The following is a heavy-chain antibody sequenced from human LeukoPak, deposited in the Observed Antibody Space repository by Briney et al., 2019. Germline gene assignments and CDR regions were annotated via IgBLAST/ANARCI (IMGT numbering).Heavy chain of an antibody. CDR2: IRGDGSMT. Sequence: GGSLRLSCAASEFTFSAYWMHWVRQAPGKGLVWVSRIRGDGSMTNYADSVKGRFTISRDNTKNSLYLQMNSLRAEDTAVYYCAIHCISISCHSPRWGQGTLVTVSS. CDR3: AIHCISISCHSPR. J-gene: IGHJ4*02. V-gene: IGHV3-74*01. CDR1: EFTFSAYW. D-gene: IGHD2-2*01.